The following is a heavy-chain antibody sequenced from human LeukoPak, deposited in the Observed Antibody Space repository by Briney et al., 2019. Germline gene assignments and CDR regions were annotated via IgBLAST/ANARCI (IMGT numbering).Heavy chain of an antibody. Sequence: ASAKVSCKASGGTFSSYAISWVRQAPGQGLEWMGGIIPIFGTANYAQKFQGRVTITADESTSTAYMELSSLRSEDTAVYYCAREVDDSSGYYFDYWGQGTLVTVSS. V-gene: IGHV1-69*13. CDR2: IIPIFGTA. CDR3: AREVDDSSGYYFDY. D-gene: IGHD3-22*01. CDR1: GGTFSSYA. J-gene: IGHJ4*02.